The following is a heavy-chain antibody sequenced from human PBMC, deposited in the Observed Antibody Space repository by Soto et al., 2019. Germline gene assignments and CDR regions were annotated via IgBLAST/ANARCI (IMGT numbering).Heavy chain of an antibody. CDR3: ARGGDIVVVVAATYFDY. Sequence: QVQLVQSGAEVKKPGSSVKVSCKASGGTFSSYAISWVRLAPGQGLEWMGGIIPIFGTANYAQKFQGRVTITADESTSTAYMERSSLGSEDTAVYYCARGGDIVVVVAATYFDYWGQGTLVPVSS. D-gene: IGHD2-15*01. V-gene: IGHV1-69*01. CDR1: GGTFSSYA. J-gene: IGHJ4*02. CDR2: IIPIFGTA.